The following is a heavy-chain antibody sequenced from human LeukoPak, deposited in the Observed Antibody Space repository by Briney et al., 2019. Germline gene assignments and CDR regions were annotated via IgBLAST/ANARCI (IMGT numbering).Heavy chain of an antibody. J-gene: IGHJ5*02. CDR2: IRYDGSNK. D-gene: IGHD2-2*01. CDR1: GLTFGSYG. CDR3: AKDPPEYQLLPGWFDP. Sequence: GGSLRLSCAASGLTFGSYGMHWVRQAPGKGLEWVAFIRYDGSNKYYADSVKGRFTISRDNSKNTLYLQMNSLRAEDTAVYYCAKDPPEYQLLPGWFDPWGQGTLVTVSS. V-gene: IGHV3-30*02.